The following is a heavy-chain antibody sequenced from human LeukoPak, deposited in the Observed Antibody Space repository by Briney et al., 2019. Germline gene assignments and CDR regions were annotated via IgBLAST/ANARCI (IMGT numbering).Heavy chain of an antibody. CDR2: INQDGSEE. CDR1: GFTFSNYW. Sequence: GGSLRLSCAASGFTFSNYWMTWVRQAPGKGLEWVAHINQDGSEEHYMDSAKARFTISRDNTKNSLSLQMNSLRAEDTAVYYCVRDGGVSGYDLLDYWGQGTLVTVSS. V-gene: IGHV3-7*01. J-gene: IGHJ4*02. CDR3: VRDGGVSGYDLLDY. D-gene: IGHD5-12*01.